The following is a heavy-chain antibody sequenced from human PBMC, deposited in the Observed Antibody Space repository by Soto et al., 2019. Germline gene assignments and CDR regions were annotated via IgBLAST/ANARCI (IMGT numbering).Heavy chain of an antibody. CDR3: ARDYFLYDSSGYTFDY. Sequence: GGSLRLSCAASGFTFSSYAMHWVRQAPGKGLEWVAVISYDGSNKYHADSVKGRFTISRDNSKNTLYLQMNSLRAEDTAVYYCARDYFLYDSSGYTFDYWGQGTLVTVSS. J-gene: IGHJ4*02. V-gene: IGHV3-30-3*01. CDR1: GFTFSSYA. D-gene: IGHD3-22*01. CDR2: ISYDGSNK.